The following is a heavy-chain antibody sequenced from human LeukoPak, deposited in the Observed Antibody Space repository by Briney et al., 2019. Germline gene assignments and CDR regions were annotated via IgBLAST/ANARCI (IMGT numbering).Heavy chain of an antibody. V-gene: IGHV1-18*01. CDR2: ISAYNGNT. CDR3: ARVRYYDSSGFSSFDY. D-gene: IGHD3-22*01. Sequence: ASVKVSCKASGYTFTSYGISLVRQAPGQGLERMGWISAYNGNTNYQQKLQGRVTMTTDTSTSTAYMELSRLRSDDTAVYYCARVRYYDSSGFSSFDYWGQGTLVTVSS. J-gene: IGHJ4*02. CDR1: GYTFTSYG.